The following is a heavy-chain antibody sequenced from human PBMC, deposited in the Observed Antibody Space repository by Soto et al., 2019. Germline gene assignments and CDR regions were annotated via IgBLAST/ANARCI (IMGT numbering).Heavy chain of an antibody. CDR3: ARHSGGEYSYGYGLDY. CDR2: IDPSDSYT. D-gene: IGHD5-18*01. CDR1: GYSFTSYW. V-gene: IGHV5-10-1*01. J-gene: IGHJ4*02. Sequence: PGESLKISCKGSGYSFTSYWISWVRQMPGKGLEWMGRIDPSDSYTNYSPSFQGHVTISADKSISTAYLQWSSLEASDTAMYYCARHSGGEYSYGYGLDYWGQGTLVTVSS.